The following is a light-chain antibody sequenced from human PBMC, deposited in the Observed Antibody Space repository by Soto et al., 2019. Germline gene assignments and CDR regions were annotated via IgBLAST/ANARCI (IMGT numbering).Light chain of an antibody. CDR3: QQYATSPLT. CDR1: QSVGRDY. V-gene: IGKV3-20*01. Sequence: EIVLTQSPGTLSLSPGERATLSCRASQSVGRDYLAWYQQKPGQSLRLLIYHASNRATGIPDRFSGSGSGTDFTLTISRLEPEDFAEFYCQQYATSPLTFGGGTRVEIK. J-gene: IGKJ4*01. CDR2: HAS.